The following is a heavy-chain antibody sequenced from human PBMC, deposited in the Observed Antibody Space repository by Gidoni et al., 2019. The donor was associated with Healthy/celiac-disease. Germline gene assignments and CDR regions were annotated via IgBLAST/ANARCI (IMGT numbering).Heavy chain of an antibody. CDR1: GYSFISYW. CDR2: IYPGDYDT. D-gene: IGHD5-12*01. V-gene: IGHV5-51*01. J-gene: IGHJ4*02. Sequence: VQLVQFGAEVKRPGESLKIPCQGSGYSFISYWIGWVRQVPGKGLEWMGIIYPGDYDTRYSPSFQGQVTISADKSISTAYLQWSSLKASDTAMYYCASAPIYRGYSGYDPRDAEYYFDYWGQGTLVTVSS. CDR3: ASAPIYRGYSGYDPRDAEYYFDY.